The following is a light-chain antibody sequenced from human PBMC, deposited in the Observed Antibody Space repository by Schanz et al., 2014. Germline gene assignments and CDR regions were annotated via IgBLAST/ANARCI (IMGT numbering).Light chain of an antibody. CDR1: QDVDTG. V-gene: IGKV1-5*01. Sequence: DIQLTQSPSTLSASVGDRVSFTCRASQDVDTGLAWYQQKAGEAPKLLIYDASSLESGVPSRFSGSGSGTEFTLTISSLQPDDFATYYCQQYNSVMYTFGQGTKLEIK. J-gene: IGKJ2*01. CDR3: QQYNSVMYT. CDR2: DAS.